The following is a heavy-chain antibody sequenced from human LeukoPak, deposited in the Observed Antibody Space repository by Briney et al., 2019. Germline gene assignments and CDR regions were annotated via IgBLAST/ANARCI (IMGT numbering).Heavy chain of an antibody. Sequence: GGSLRLSCAASGFTFSSYAMSWVRQAPGTGLEWVSAISGSGGSTYYADSVKGRFTISRDNSKNTLYLQMNSLRAEDTAVYYCAKDALYCSSTSCHEADYYYGMDVWGQGTTVTVSS. CDR2: ISGSGGST. J-gene: IGHJ6*02. D-gene: IGHD2-2*01. CDR3: AKDALYCSSTSCHEADYYYGMDV. V-gene: IGHV3-23*01. CDR1: GFTFSSYA.